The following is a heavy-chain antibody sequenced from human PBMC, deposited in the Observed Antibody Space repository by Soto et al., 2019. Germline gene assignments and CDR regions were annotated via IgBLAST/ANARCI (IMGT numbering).Heavy chain of an antibody. CDR1: GYTFTSYG. CDR2: ISAYNGNT. CDR3: ARDANIVVVVAATRESGRKRFDY. D-gene: IGHD2-15*01. J-gene: IGHJ4*02. V-gene: IGHV1-18*01. Sequence: QVPLVQSGAEVKKPGASVKVSCKASGYTFTSYGISWVRQAPGQGLEWMGWISAYNGNTNYAQKLQGRVTMTTDTSTSTAYMELRSLRSDDTAVYYCARDANIVVVVAATRESGRKRFDYWGQGTLVTVSS.